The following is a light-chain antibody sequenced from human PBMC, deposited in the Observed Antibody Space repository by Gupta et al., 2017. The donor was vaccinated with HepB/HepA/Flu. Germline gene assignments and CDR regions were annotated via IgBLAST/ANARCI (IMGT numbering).Light chain of an antibody. CDR1: NLETKR. CDR2: VYS. CDR3: YCWASEGDDGDYV. J-gene: IGLJ2*01. Sequence: SYLLTQPPSVSVAPGKTAMINCGGDNLETKRVHWYQQTPGQAPVLVVVVYSDRPSGIPERFSGSDSGNAATLTITRGEAGDEADDDYYCWASEGDDGDYVFGGGTKMIFL. V-gene: IGLV3-21*03.